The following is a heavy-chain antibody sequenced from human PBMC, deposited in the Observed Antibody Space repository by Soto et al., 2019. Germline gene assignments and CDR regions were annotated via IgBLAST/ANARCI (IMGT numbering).Heavy chain of an antibody. J-gene: IGHJ4*02. CDR1: GFTFSSYA. V-gene: IGHV3-23*01. Sequence: GGSLRLSCAASGFTFSSYAMSWVRQAPGKGLEWVSAISGSGGSTYYADSVKGRFTISRDNSKNTLYLQMNSLRAEDTAVYYCAKDLEHSSGGSGSYYNYFDYWGQGTLVTVSS. CDR3: AKDLEHSSGGSGSYYNYFDY. D-gene: IGHD3-10*01. CDR2: ISGSGGST.